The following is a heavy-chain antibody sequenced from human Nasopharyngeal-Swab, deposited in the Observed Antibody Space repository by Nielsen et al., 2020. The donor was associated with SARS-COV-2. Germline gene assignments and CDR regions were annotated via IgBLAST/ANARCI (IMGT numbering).Heavy chain of an antibody. D-gene: IGHD6-25*01. J-gene: IGHJ4*02. CDR3: ASTAAAFDN. CDR1: GGSINSGGYY. V-gene: IGHV4-31*03. Sequence: SETLSFTCTVSGGSINSGGYYWSWIRQHPGKGLEWIGYIYYSGSTFYNPSLESRVAMSVDTSKNQFSLNLSSVTAADAAVYYCASTAAAFDNWGQGTLVAVSS. CDR2: IYYSGST.